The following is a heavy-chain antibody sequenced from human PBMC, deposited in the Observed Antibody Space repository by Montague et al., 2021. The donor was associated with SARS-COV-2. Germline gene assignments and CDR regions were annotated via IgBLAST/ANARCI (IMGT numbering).Heavy chain of an antibody. Sequence: SLRLSCAASGFTFSNYAMTWVRQTPGKGLDWVSTISGGGDSTSYAGPVKGRFTISRDNSQNTLYLQVNSLRAEDTAVYYCAGGTYMGVDFWGQGTLVTVSS. CDR3: AGGTYMGVDF. CDR1: GFTFSNYA. D-gene: IGHD1-26*01. CDR2: ISGGGDST. J-gene: IGHJ4*02. V-gene: IGHV3-23*01.